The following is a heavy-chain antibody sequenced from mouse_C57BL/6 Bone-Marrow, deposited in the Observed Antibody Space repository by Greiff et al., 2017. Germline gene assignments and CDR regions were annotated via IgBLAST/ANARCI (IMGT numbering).Heavy chain of an antibody. Sequence: QVQLQQSGAELVKPGASVKLSCKASGYTFTEYTIHWVKQRSGQGLEWIGWFYPGSGSINYNEKFKDKVTLTADKSSSTVYMEISRLTSEDSAVYFCAIHAIYCDYGECAYWGQGTLVTGSA. CDR3: AIHAIYCDYGECAY. J-gene: IGHJ3*01. CDR2: FYPGSGSI. V-gene: IGHV1-62-2*01. CDR1: GYTFTEYT. D-gene: IGHD2-4*01.